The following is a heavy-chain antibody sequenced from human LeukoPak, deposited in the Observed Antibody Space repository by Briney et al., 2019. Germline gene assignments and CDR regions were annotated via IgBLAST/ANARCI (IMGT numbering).Heavy chain of an antibody. CDR2: IKPNSGGT. D-gene: IGHD4-17*01. CDR3: ARVLYGDYGVGYYYYMDV. J-gene: IGHJ6*03. CDR1: GYTFTGYY. Sequence: ASVKVSCKASGYTFTGYYIHWVRQAPGQGLEWMGWIKPNSGGTNYAQNLQGRVTMTTDTSTSTAYMDLRSLRFDDTAVYYCARVLYGDYGVGYYYYMDVWGKGTTVTVSS. V-gene: IGHV1-2*02.